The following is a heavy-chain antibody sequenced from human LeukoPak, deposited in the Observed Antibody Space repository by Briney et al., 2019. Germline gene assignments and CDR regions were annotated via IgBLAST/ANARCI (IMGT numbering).Heavy chain of an antibody. CDR2: ISHGGSNK. Sequence: PGGSLRLSGAASEFTFSSYSLNGVRQAPGKGREWVAVISHGGSNKYYTDSVKGRFTISRDNTENTLYLRMNSLRAEDTAVYYCAIIYGSGSYYLDYWGQGTLVTVSS. CDR1: EFTFSSYS. CDR3: AIIYGSGSYYLDY. D-gene: IGHD3-10*01. V-gene: IGHV3-30*03. J-gene: IGHJ4*02.